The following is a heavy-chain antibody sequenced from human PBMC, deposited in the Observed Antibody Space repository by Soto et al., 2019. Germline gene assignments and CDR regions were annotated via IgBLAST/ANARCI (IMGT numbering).Heavy chain of an antibody. Sequence: GESLKISCKGSGYSFTSYWISWVRQMPGKGLEWMGRIDPSDSYTNYSPSFQGHVTISADKSISTAYLQWSSLKASDTAMYYCARRGGYSGYDYYYGIGVCGQGTTGTVSS. D-gene: IGHD5-12*01. J-gene: IGHJ6*02. CDR1: GYSFTSYW. V-gene: IGHV5-10-1*01. CDR2: IDPSDSYT. CDR3: ARRGGYSGYDYYYGIGV.